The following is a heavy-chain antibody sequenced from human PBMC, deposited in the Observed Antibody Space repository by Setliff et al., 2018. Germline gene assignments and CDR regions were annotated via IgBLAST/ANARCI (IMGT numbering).Heavy chain of an antibody. J-gene: IGHJ6*03. D-gene: IGHD3-22*01. CDR2: IYSNGRT. CDR3: ARGITSGGYWGQRFLYLDV. Sequence: SETLSLTCTVSGGSISSDSHYWAWVRQLAGKGLELIGQIYSNGRTYYNPTLKSRLTISLDTSKNQFSLRLNSMTAADTAVYYCARGITSGGYWGQRFLYLDVWGRGTTVTVSS. CDR1: GGSISSDSHY. V-gene: IGHV4-61*09.